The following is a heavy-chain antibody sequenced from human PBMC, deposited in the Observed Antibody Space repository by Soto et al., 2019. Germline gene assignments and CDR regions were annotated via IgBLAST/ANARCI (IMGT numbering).Heavy chain of an antibody. CDR1: GASVSSGNYY. V-gene: IGHV4-61*01. J-gene: IGHJ4*02. Sequence: SETLSLTCTVSGASVSSGNYYWNWIRQPPGKGLEWIGYIYYSGSTNYNPSLKSRVTISVDTSKNQFSLKLSSVTAADTAVYYCASRYSSRWSNFDFWGQGTMVTVSS. CDR2: IYYSGST. D-gene: IGHD6-13*01. CDR3: ASRYSSRWSNFDF.